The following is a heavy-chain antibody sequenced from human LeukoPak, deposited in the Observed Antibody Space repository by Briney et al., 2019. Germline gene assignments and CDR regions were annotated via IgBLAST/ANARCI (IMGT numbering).Heavy chain of an antibody. V-gene: IGHV1-69*01. CDR3: ATGNLGAWNAFDI. J-gene: IGHJ3*02. Sequence: GASVKVSCKASGGTFSSYAISWVRQAPGQGLEWMGGIIPIFGTANYAQKFQGRVTITADESTSTAYMELSSLRSEHTAVYYCATGNLGAWNAFDIWGQGTMVTVSS. D-gene: IGHD3-3*01. CDR1: GGTFSSYA. CDR2: IIPIFGTA.